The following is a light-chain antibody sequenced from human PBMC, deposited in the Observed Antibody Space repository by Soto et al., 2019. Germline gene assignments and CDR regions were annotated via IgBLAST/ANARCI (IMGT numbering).Light chain of an antibody. CDR2: WAS. Sequence: DIVMTQSPHALAVSLGETAAINCKSSHNLLSSFNNKNFLSWYQQKAGQPPRLLIFWASTREAGVPDRFSGNGSGTDFTLTISSLQAEDVAVSYCEQYYNPPYTFGQGTKLEI. J-gene: IGKJ2*01. V-gene: IGKV4-1*01. CDR1: HNLLSSFNNKNF. CDR3: EQYYNPPYT.